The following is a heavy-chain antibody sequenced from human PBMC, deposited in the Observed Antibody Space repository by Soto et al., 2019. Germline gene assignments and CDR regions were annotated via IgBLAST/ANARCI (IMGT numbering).Heavy chain of an antibody. D-gene: IGHD3-9*01. CDR2: IYWDDDK. CDR3: AHSVRYSAGDWFDP. J-gene: IGHJ5*02. V-gene: IGHV2-5*02. CDR1: GFSLSTSGVG. Sequence: QITLPESGPTLVQPPQTLTLTCTFSGFSLSTSGVGVGWIRQPPGKALEWLALIYWDDDKRYSPSLKSRLTSTKDTSKNQVGLTMTNMDPVDTATYYWAHSVRYSAGDWFDPGGQGTLDTVAS.